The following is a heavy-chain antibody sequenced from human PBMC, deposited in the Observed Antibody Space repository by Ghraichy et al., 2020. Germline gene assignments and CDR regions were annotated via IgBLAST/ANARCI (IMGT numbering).Heavy chain of an antibody. Sequence: SQTISLTCTVSGGSISSGDYYWSWIRQPPGEGLEWLGYIYYFSGSTDYNPSLKSRVTISVDTSKNQFSLNLSSVTAADTAVYYCARGRYYYENSGFYYDDPWGQGTLVTVSS. V-gene: IGHV4-30-4*01. CDR3: ARGRYYYENSGFYYDDP. J-gene: IGHJ5*02. CDR2: IYYFSGST. D-gene: IGHD3-22*01. CDR1: GGSISSGDYY.